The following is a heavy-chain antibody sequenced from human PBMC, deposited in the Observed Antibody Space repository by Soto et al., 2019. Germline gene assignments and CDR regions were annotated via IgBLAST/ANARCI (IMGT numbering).Heavy chain of an antibody. CDR1: GFTFSSYA. V-gene: IGHV3-23*01. CDR2: ISGSGDST. Sequence: GGSLRLSCAVSGFTFSSYAMSWVRQAPGKGLEWVSAISGSGDSTYYADSVKGRFTISRDNSKNTLYLQMNSLRAEDTAVYYCAKEPCSTTCYYWFGPWGQGTLVTVSS. J-gene: IGHJ5*02. D-gene: IGHD2-2*01. CDR3: AKEPCSTTCYYWFGP.